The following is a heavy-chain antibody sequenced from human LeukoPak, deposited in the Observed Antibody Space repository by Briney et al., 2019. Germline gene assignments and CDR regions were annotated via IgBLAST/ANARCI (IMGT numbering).Heavy chain of an antibody. CDR3: ARAPITAMATDY. V-gene: IGHV3-30*01. Sequence: GGPLRLSCAASGFTFSSYAMHWVRQAPGKGLVWVAVISYDGSNKYYADSVKGRFTISRDNSKNTLYLQMNSLRAEDTAVYYCARAPITAMATDYWGQGTLVTVSS. CDR1: GFTFSSYA. D-gene: IGHD5-18*01. CDR2: ISYDGSNK. J-gene: IGHJ4*02.